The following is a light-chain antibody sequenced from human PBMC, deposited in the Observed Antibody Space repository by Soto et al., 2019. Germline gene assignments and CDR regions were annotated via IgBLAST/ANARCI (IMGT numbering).Light chain of an antibody. CDR2: DAS. J-gene: IGKJ4*01. V-gene: IGKV3-11*01. CDR1: QTITTE. Sequence: EIVLTPSPATLSLSPGERATLSCRASQTITTELAWYQQKPGQPPRLLIYDASNRATGIPARFSGSGSGTDFTLTISSLQAEDFATYYCQQTRRYPSTFGGGT. CDR3: QQTRRYPST.